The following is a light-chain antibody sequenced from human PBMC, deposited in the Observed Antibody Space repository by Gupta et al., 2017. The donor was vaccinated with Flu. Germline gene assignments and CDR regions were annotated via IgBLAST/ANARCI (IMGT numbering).Light chain of an antibody. CDR2: EVT. Sequence: TTSCTGTSNDVGVYDYVSWYQQHPGKAPKLIIYEVTNRHSGSSNRFSGSKSGNTASLTIAGLQAEDEAEYYCSSYSSSTTLSYVFGTGTKVTVL. V-gene: IGLV2-14*01. CDR1: SNDVGVYDY. CDR3: SSYSSSTTLSYV. J-gene: IGLJ1*01.